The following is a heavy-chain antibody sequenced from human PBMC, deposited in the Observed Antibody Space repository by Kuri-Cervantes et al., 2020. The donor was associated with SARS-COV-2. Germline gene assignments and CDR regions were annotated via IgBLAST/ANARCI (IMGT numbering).Heavy chain of an antibody. J-gene: IGHJ4*02. D-gene: IGHD3-10*01. V-gene: IGHV4-61*01. CDR2: IYYSGST. Sequence: SETLSLTCIVSGGSVSSGSHYWSWIRQPPGKGLEWIGYIYYSGSTKYNPSLKSRVTMSVDTTKNQFSLQLNSVTPADTAVYYCARTLDYYGSGTYCFDYWGQGTLVTVSS. CDR1: GGSVSSGSHY. CDR3: ARTLDYYGSGTYCFDY.